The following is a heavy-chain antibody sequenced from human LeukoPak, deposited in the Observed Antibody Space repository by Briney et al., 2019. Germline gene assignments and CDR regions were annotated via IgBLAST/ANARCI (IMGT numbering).Heavy chain of an antibody. CDR1: GGSISNYD. D-gene: IGHD1-26*01. CDR2: MSYSGST. V-gene: IGHV4-59*12. J-gene: IGHJ6*03. CDR3: ARVRGSSGSYEYYHYMDV. Sequence: SETLSLICTVSGGSISNYDWSWIRQPPGKGLEWIGYMSYSGSTNYNPSLKSRVTMSVDTSKKQFSLKLSSVTAADTAVYYCARVRGSSGSYEYYHYMDVWGKGTTVTISS.